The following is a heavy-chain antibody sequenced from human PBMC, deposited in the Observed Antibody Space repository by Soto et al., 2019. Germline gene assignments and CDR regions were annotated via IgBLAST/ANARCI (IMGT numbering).Heavy chain of an antibody. CDR3: ARPHGEAGYNDD. CDR2: ISSSGSYT. J-gene: IGHJ4*02. V-gene: IGHV3-11*06. Sequence: PGGSLRLSCAASGFSFSDYYMAWIRQAPGKGLEWLSYISSSGSYTNYADSVKARFTISRDIAKQSLYLQINSLTVEDTAVYYWARPHGEAGYNDDWGKGALVTVPS. D-gene: IGHD1-1*01. CDR1: GFSFSDYY.